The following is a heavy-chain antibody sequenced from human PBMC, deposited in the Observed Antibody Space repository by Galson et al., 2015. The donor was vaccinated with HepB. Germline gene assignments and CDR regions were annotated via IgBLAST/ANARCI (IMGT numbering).Heavy chain of an antibody. CDR3: AKLQQWLDPNQLDY. CDR1: GFTFSSYA. CDR2: ISGSGGST. D-gene: IGHD6-19*01. J-gene: IGHJ4*02. V-gene: IGHV3-23*01. Sequence: SLRLSCAASGFTFSSYAMSWVRQAPGKGLEWVSAISGSGGSTYYADSVKGRFTISRDNSKNTLYLQMNSLRPEDTDVYYCAKLQQWLDPNQLDYWGQGTLVTVSS.